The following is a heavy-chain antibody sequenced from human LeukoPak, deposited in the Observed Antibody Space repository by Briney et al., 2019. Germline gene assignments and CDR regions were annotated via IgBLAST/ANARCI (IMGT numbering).Heavy chain of an antibody. CDR1: GFTFSDYY. Sequence: GGSLRLSCAASGFTFSDYYMSWIRQAPGKGLEWVSYTSSSGSTIYYADSVKGRFTISRDNAKNSLYLQMNSLRAEDTAVYYCARELSRDGYGEGGAYYYYGMDVWGQGTTVTVSS. J-gene: IGHJ6*02. V-gene: IGHV3-11*01. CDR3: ARELSRDGYGEGGAYYYYGMDV. CDR2: TSSSGSTI. D-gene: IGHD5-24*01.